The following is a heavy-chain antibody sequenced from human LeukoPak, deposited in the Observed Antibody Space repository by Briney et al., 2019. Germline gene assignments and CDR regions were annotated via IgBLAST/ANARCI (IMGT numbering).Heavy chain of an antibody. CDR3: TRPPTYYYDSSGGDYMDV. CDR1: GFTFSGSA. Sequence: GGSLRLSCAASGFTFSGSAMHWVRQASGKGLGWVVRIRSKANSYATAYAASVKGRFTISRDDSKNTAYLQMNSLKTEDTAVYYCTRPPTYYYDSSGGDYMDVWGKGTTVTVSS. V-gene: IGHV3-73*01. CDR2: IRSKANSYAT. D-gene: IGHD3-22*01. J-gene: IGHJ6*03.